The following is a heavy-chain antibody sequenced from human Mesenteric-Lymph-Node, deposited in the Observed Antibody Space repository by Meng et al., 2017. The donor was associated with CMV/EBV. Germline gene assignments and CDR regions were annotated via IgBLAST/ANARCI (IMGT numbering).Heavy chain of an antibody. CDR3: TTGWDQYFDF. CDR2: VKSASAGGAA. V-gene: IGHV3-15*07. D-gene: IGHD1-26*01. Sequence: EVQLVESGGGWVKPGGSLRLSCVASDFTLNGAWMNWVRQAPGKGLEWVGRVKSASAGGAADAAAPVKGRFTVSRDDSRKTVHLQMDNLKIEDTAVYYCTTGWDQYFDFWSQGALVTVSS. J-gene: IGHJ4*02. CDR1: DFTLNGAW.